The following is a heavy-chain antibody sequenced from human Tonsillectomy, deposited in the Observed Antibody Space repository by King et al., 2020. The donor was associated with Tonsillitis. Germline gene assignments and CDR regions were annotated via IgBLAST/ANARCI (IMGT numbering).Heavy chain of an antibody. CDR1: GGSISSYY. Sequence: QLQESGPGLVKPSETLSLTCTVSGGSISSYYWSWIRQPAGKGLEWIGRIYTSGSTNYNPSLKSRVTMSVDTSKNQFSLKLSSVTAADTAVYYCAREHLPTIYTNWFDPWGREPWSPSPQ. D-gene: IGHD2/OR15-2a*01. CDR3: AREHLPTIYTNWFDP. V-gene: IGHV4-4*07. J-gene: IGHJ5*02. CDR2: IYTSGST.